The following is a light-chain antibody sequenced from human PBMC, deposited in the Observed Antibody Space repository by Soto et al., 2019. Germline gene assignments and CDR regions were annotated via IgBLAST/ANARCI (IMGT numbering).Light chain of an antibody. Sequence: EIVMTQSPATLSLSPGQRATLSCRASQSVSSNLAWYRQRPGQAPRLLISGASTRAAGIPARFSGSGSGTEFTLTISSLRSEDFAVYYCQQYNNWPGTFGQGTRWIS. CDR3: QQYNNWPGT. CDR2: GAS. J-gene: IGKJ1*01. V-gene: IGKV3-15*01. CDR1: QSVSSN.